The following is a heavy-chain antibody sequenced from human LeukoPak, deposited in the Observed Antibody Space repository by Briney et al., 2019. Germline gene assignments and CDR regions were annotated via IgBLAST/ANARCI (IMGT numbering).Heavy chain of an antibody. CDR3: AREGDPYDFWSGYYLT. D-gene: IGHD3-3*01. Sequence: SETLSLTCTVSGGSISSYYWSWIRQPPGKGLEWIGYIYYSGSTNYNPSLKSRVTISVDTSKNQFSLKLSSVTAADTAVYYCAREGDPYDFWSGYYLTWGQGTLVTVSS. V-gene: IGHV4-59*01. CDR1: GGSISSYY. CDR2: IYYSGST. J-gene: IGHJ5*02.